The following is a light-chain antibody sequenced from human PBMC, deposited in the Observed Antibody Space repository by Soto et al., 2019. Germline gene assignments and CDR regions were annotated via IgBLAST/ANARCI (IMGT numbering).Light chain of an antibody. V-gene: IGKV1-39*01. Sequence: DIQMTQSPSSLSASVGDRVTITCRASQAIGNYLNWYQQKPGKAPNLLIFGATTLQSGVPSRFSGSGYGTNFTHIISVPQPEDFAIYYCQQCHATPLTFGQGTRL. J-gene: IGKJ5*01. CDR3: QQCHATPLT. CDR2: GAT. CDR1: QAIGNY.